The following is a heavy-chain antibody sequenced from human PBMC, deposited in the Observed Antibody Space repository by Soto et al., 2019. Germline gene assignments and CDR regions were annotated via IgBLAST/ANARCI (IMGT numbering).Heavy chain of an antibody. CDR1: GCTFSSYA. J-gene: IGHJ4*02. CDR2: ITDTGGDT. D-gene: IGHD3-10*01. Sequence: EVQLLESGGGLVQPGGSLRLSCAASGCTFSSYAMSWVRQAPGEGLEWVSTITDTGGDTKYSDSVRGRFTMSRDNSKKTLYLQMNNLRVEDSALYYCARGSTDSYPGSRIFDFWGRGTLVTVSS. CDR3: ARGSTDSYPGSRIFDF. V-gene: IGHV3-23*01.